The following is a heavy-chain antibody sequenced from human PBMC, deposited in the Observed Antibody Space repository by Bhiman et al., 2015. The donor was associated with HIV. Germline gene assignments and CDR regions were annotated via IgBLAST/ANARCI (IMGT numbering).Heavy chain of an antibody. J-gene: IGHJ3*02. Sequence: QVQLVESGGGVVQPGGSLRLSCAASGFTFSNYGMHWVRQAAGKGLEWVAFIRYDGRNKYYADSVKGRFTISRDNSKNTLYLQMNSLRAEDTAVYYCARGGVNDAFDIWGQGTMVTVSS. D-gene: IGHD3-16*01. V-gene: IGHV3-30*02. CDR3: ARGGVNDAFDI. CDR1: GFTFSNYG. CDR2: IRYDGRNK.